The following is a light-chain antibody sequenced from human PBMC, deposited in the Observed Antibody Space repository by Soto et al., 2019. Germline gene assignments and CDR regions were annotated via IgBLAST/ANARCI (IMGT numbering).Light chain of an antibody. V-gene: IGKV1-16*02. J-gene: IGKJ4*01. CDR3: QQYHNYPVT. CDR1: QGISNH. CDR2: DVS. Sequence: DIEMTQSPPSVSASVGDRVTITCRACQGISNHLAWFQLKPGKAPKSLIYDVSSLQSGVPSKFSGRVSGTDFTLTISSLKPEDFATYYCQQYHNYPVTFGGGTKVEIK.